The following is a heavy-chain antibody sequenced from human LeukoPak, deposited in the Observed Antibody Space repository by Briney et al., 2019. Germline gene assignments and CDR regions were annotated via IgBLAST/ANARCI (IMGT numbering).Heavy chain of an antibody. CDR3: AIGYCSGCSCYPLDY. V-gene: IGHV3-21*01. J-gene: IGHJ4*02. D-gene: IGHD2-15*01. CDR2: ISSTSSYI. CDR1: GFTFSSYN. Sequence: GGSLRLSCAACGFTFSSYNMKWVRQARGKGVEGGSYISSTSSYIYYSDSLKRLFTISTHNAKNSLYLQMNSLRAEDTAVYYCAIGYCSGCSCYPLDYWGQGTLVTVSS.